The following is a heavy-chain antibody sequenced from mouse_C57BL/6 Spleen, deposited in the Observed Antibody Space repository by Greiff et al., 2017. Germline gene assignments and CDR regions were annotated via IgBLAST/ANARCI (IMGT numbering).Heavy chain of an antibody. CDR1: GYTFTSYD. CDR2: IYPRDGST. J-gene: IGHJ2*01. D-gene: IGHD1-2*01. Sequence: QVQLKESGPELVKPGASVKLSCKASGYTFTSYDINWVKQRPGQGLEWIGWIYPRDGSTKYNEKFKGKATLTVDTSSSTAYMELHSLTSEDSAVYFCARRFYGGVFDYWGQGTTLTVSS. CDR3: ARRFYGGVFDY. V-gene: IGHV1-85*01.